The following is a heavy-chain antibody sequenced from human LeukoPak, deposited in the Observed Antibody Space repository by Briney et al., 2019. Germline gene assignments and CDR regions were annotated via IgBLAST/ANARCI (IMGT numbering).Heavy chain of an antibody. V-gene: IGHV1-3*01. J-gene: IGHJ4*02. CDR1: GGTYSSYA. D-gene: IGHD3-10*01. CDR2: INAGNGNT. Sequence: ASVKVSCKASGGTYSSYAINWVRQAPGQRLEWMGWINAGNGNTKYSQKFQGRVTITRDTSASTAYMELSSLRSEDTAVYYCAMNYYGSGSYFRADYWGQGTLVTVSS. CDR3: AMNYYGSGSYFRADY.